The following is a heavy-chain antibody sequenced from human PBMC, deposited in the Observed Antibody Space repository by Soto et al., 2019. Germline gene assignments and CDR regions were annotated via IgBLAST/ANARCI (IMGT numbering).Heavy chain of an antibody. D-gene: IGHD2-2*01. Sequence: PGGSLRLSCAASGFTFDDYAMHWVRQAPGKGLEWVSGISWNSGSIGYADSVKGRFTISRDNAKNSLYLQMNSLRAEDTALYYCAKDRLPAAIGSFDYWGQGTLVTVSS. V-gene: IGHV3-9*01. CDR3: AKDRLPAAIGSFDY. CDR1: GFTFDDYA. CDR2: ISWNSGSI. J-gene: IGHJ4*02.